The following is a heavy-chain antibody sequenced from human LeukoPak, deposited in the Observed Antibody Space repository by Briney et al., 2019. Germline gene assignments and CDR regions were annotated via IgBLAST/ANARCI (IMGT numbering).Heavy chain of an antibody. CDR3: ARDSGIAAAGAGFDY. CDR2: IYYSGTT. CDR1: GDSIRSDGYF. V-gene: IGHV4-30-4*01. Sequence: SETPSLTCTVSGDSIRSDGYFWTWIRQQPGKGLEWLGNIYYSGTTHYNPSLKSRVTISVDTSKSQFSLKLSSVTAADTAVYYCARDSGIAAAGAGFDYWGQGTLVTVSS. D-gene: IGHD6-13*01. J-gene: IGHJ4*02.